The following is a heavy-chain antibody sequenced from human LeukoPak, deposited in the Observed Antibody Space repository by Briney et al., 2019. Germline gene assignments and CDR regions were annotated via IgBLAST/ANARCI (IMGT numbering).Heavy chain of an antibody. J-gene: IGHJ4*02. CDR2: IYTSGST. D-gene: IGHD3-16*01. V-gene: IGHV4-61*02. Sequence: SQTLSLTCTVSGGSISSGSYYWSWIRQPAGKGLEWIGRIYTSGSTNYNPSLKSRVTISVDTSKNQFSLKLSSVTAADTAVYYCAREPGGGGSQDYWGQGTLVTVS. CDR3: AREPGGGGSQDY. CDR1: GGSISSGSYY.